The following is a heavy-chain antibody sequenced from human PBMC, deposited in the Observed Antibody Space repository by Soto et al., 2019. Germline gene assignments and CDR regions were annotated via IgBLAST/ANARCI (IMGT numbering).Heavy chain of an antibody. CDR3: ARDPTYCTNGVCYTFFDY. Sequence: PGGSLRLSCAASGFTFSSYAMHWVRQAPGKGLEWVAVISYDGSNKYYADSVKGRFTISRDNSKNTLYLQMNSLRAEDTAVYYCARDPTYCTNGVCYTFFDYWGQGTLVTVSS. CDR2: ISYDGSNK. CDR1: GFTFSSYA. D-gene: IGHD2-8*01. J-gene: IGHJ4*02. V-gene: IGHV3-30-3*01.